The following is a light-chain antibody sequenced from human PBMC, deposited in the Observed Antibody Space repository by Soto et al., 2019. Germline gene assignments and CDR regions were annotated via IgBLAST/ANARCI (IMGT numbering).Light chain of an antibody. V-gene: IGLV1-51*01. Sequence: QSVLTQPPSMSAAPGPKVTISCSGSRSNIGNNYVSWYQQLPGTAPKLLIYDNNKRPSGIPDRFSGSKSGTSATLGITGLQTGDEADYFCGTWDSSLSAGIFGTGTKVTVL. CDR1: RSNIGNNY. CDR2: DNN. J-gene: IGLJ1*01. CDR3: GTWDSSLSAGI.